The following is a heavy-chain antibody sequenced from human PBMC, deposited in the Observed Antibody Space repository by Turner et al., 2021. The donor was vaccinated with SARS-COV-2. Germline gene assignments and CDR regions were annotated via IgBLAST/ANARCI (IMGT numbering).Heavy chain of an antibody. CDR3: AEISWFYCPVNWFDP. D-gene: IGHD3-22*01. J-gene: IGHJ5*02. V-gene: IGHV1-69*02. CDR2: ISPILGLA. Sequence: QVQLVQSGAEAKKPASSVKVSCKASGGTFSSYTISWVRQAPGQGLEWMGRISPILGLANYAQKFQGRVTITADKSTSTSYMELSSLESEVTAVYYWAEISWFYCPVNWFDPWGQGTLVTVSS. CDR1: GGTFSSYT.